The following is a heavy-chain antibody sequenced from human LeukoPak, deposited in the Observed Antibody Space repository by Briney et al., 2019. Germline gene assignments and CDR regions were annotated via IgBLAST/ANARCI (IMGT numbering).Heavy chain of an antibody. CDR2: LSSSGSTI. Sequence: PGGSLRLSCAASGFTFSDYYMSWIRQAPGKGLEWASYLSSSGSTIYYADSVKGRFTISRDNAKNSLYLQMNSLRAEDTAVYYCARLGPASSGWPESFDYWGQGTLVSVSS. CDR1: GFTFSDYY. CDR3: ARLGPASSGWPESFDY. D-gene: IGHD6-19*01. J-gene: IGHJ4*02. V-gene: IGHV3-11*01.